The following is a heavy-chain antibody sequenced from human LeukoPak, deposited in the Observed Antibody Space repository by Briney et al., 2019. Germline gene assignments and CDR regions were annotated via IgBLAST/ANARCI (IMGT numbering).Heavy chain of an antibody. Sequence: PSETLSLTCTVSGGSISSSSYYWGWIRQPPGKGLEWIESIYYSGSTYYNPSLKSRVTISVDTSKNQFSPKLSSVTAADTAVYYCASITLRVLDYWGQGTLVTVSS. D-gene: IGHD3-3*01. V-gene: IGHV4-39*01. CDR2: IYYSGST. CDR1: GGSISSSSYY. J-gene: IGHJ4*02. CDR3: ASITLRVLDY.